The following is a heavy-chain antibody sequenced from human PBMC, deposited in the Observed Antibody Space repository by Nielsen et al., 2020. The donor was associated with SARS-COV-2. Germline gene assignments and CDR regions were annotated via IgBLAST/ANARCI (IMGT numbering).Heavy chain of an antibody. Sequence: ASVKVSCKASGYTFTSYDINWERQATGQGLEGMGWMNPNSGNTGYAQKFQGRVTMTRNTSISTAYMELSSLRSEDTAVYYCASYIAARPSYYYYGMDVWGQGTTVTVSS. CDR1: GYTFTSYD. CDR3: ASYIAARPSYYYYGMDV. V-gene: IGHV1-8*01. D-gene: IGHD6-6*01. CDR2: MNPNSGNT. J-gene: IGHJ6*02.